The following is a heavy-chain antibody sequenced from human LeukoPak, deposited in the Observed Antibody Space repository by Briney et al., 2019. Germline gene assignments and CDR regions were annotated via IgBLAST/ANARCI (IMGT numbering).Heavy chain of an antibody. J-gene: IGHJ4*02. CDR2: IKSKTDGGTT. V-gene: IGHV3-15*01. CDR3: TTEDDSSGYYYVGRLGY. CDR1: GFTFSSYG. D-gene: IGHD3-22*01. Sequence: GGTLRLSCAASGFTFSSYGMSWVRQAPGKGLEWVGRIKSKTDGGTTDYAAPVKGRFTISRDDSKNTLYLQMNSLKTEDTAVYYCTTEDDSSGYYYVGRLGYWGQGTLVTVSS.